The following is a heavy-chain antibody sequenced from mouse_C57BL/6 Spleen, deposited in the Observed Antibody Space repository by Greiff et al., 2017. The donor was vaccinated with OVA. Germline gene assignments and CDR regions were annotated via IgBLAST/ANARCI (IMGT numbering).Heavy chain of an antibody. V-gene: IGHV5-4*03. J-gene: IGHJ1*03. CDR1: GFTFSSYA. CDR3: ARSTVVATGYFDV. D-gene: IGHD1-1*01. Sequence: DVKLVESGGGLVKPGGSLKLSCAASGFTFSSYAMSWVRQTPEKRLEWVATISDGGSYTYYPDNVKGRFTISRDNAKNNLYLQMSHLKSEDTAMYYCARSTVVATGYFDVWGTGTTVTVSS. CDR2: ISDGGSYT.